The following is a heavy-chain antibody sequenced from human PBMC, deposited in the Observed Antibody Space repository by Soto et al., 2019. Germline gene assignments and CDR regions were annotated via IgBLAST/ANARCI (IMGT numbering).Heavy chain of an antibody. D-gene: IGHD7-27*01. CDR3: AEDWVLTGGPPEIGF. V-gene: IGHV3-23*01. CDR2: VSNSGGTT. J-gene: IGHJ4*02. CDR1: GXTVSSDA. Sequence: GSLRLSCIASGXTVSSDAMSWVRLAPGKGLEWVSLVSNSGGTTYYADSVRGRFTISRHNSKKKLYLEMSSMRVEDTAIYYCAEDWVLTGGPPEIGFWGQGTLGTVSS.